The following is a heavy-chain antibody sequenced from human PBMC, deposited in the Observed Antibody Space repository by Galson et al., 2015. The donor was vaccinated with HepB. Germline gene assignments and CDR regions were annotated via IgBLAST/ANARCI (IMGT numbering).Heavy chain of an antibody. CDR1: GFTFSDYS. D-gene: IGHD2-15*01. CDR3: ARAGSGFDP. Sequence: SLRLSCAASGFTFSDYSMNWVRQAPGKGLEWLSYISSGSSTIYDADSVKGRFTISRDNGKNSLYLQMNSLRDDDTAVYYCARAGSGFDPWGQGTLVTVSS. V-gene: IGHV3-48*02. CDR2: ISSGSSTI. J-gene: IGHJ5*02.